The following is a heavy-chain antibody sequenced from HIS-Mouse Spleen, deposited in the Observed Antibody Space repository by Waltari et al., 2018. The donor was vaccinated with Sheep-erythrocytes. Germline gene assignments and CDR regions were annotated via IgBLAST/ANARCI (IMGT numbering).Heavy chain of an antibody. CDR2: IYYSGST. D-gene: IGHD6-6*01. V-gene: IGHV4-31*03. J-gene: IGHJ3*02. CDR3: ARASPQLDAFDI. Sequence: QVQLQESGPGLVKPSQTLSLTCTVSGGSISSGGYYCSWIRQHPGKGLEWIGYIYYSGSTSYHPSLKSRVTISVDTSKNQFSLKLSSVTAADTAVYYCARASPQLDAFDIWGQGTMVTVSS. CDR1: GGSISSGGYY.